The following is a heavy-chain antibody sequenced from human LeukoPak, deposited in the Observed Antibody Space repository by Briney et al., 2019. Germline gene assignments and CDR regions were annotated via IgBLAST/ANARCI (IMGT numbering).Heavy chain of an antibody. D-gene: IGHD3-10*01. CDR1: GYTLTELS. CDR3: ATEFVLLWFGESNDAFDI. CDR2: FDPEDGET. J-gene: IGHJ3*02. Sequence: GASVKVSCKVSGYTLTELSMHWVRQAPGKGLEWMGGFDPEDGETIYAQKFQGRVTMTEDTSTDTAYMELSSLRSEDTAVYYCATEFVLLWFGESNDAFDIWGQGTMVTVSS. V-gene: IGHV1-24*01.